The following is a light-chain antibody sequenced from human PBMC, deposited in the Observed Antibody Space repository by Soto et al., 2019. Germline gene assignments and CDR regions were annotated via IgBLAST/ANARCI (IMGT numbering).Light chain of an antibody. CDR3: QQRTSWPSFT. CDR2: DAS. V-gene: IGKV3-11*01. J-gene: IGKJ3*01. Sequence: EVVLTQSPATLSLSPGEGATLSCRASQSVGSYLAWYQQKPGQAPRLLIYDASNRATGIPARFSGSGSGTDFTLTISSLESEDFAVYYCQQRTSWPSFTFGPGTKVDIK. CDR1: QSVGSY.